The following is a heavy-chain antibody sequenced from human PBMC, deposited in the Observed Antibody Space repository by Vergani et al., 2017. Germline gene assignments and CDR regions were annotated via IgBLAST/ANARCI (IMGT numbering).Heavy chain of an antibody. V-gene: IGHV4-4*03. CDR3: ASNGYYCLDY. D-gene: IGHD3-22*01. Sequence: QVQLQESGPGLVKPPGTLSPTSAVPGGSISGTNWWSWFGQSPGKGLNWFGEIYQSGRTNYNPSLKSRVTISVDKSKNQFSLKLSSVNAGDTAVYYCASNGYYCLDYWGRGTLVTVSS. J-gene: IGHJ4*02. CDR2: IYQSGRT. CDR1: GGSISGTNW.